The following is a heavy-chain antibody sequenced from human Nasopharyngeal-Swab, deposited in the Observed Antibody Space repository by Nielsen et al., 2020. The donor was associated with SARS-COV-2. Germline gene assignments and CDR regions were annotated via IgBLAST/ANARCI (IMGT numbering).Heavy chain of an antibody. V-gene: IGHV3-48*03. CDR3: VRELDYFDS. CDR2: ISGGGDTI. J-gene: IGHJ4*02. D-gene: IGHD1-1*01. CDR1: GFTFSFYE. Sequence: GGSLRLSCAASGFTFSFYEMNWVRQAPGKGLEWVAFISGGGDTIFYADSVKGRFTISRDVAKNSLYLQLNTLRVEDTAVYYCVRELDYFDSWGQGTLVTVSS.